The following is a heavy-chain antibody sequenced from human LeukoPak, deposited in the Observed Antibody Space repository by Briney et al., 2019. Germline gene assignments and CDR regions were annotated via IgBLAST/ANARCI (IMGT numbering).Heavy chain of an antibody. J-gene: IGHJ5*02. CDR3: ARALGELNWSDP. D-gene: IGHD3-10*01. CDR2: IYYSGST. Sequence: SETLSLTCTVSGGSISSYYWSWIRQPPGKGLEWIGYIYYSGSTNYNPSLKSRVTISVDTSKNQFSLKLSSVTAADTAVYYCARALGELNWSDPWGQGTLVTVSS. CDR1: GGSISSYY. V-gene: IGHV4-59*01.